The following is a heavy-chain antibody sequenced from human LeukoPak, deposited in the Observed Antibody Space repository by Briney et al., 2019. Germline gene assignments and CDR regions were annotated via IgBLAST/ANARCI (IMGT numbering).Heavy chain of an antibody. CDR2: ISSSSSYI. CDR3: ARDGVEYGMDV. Sequence: GGSLRLSCAASGFTFSSYSMNWVRQAPGKGLEWVSSISSSSSYIYYADSVKGRFTISRDNAKNSLYLQMNSLGAEDTAVYYCARDGVEYGMDVWGKGTTVTVSS. V-gene: IGHV3-21*01. CDR1: GFTFSSYS. J-gene: IGHJ6*04. D-gene: IGHD1-1*01.